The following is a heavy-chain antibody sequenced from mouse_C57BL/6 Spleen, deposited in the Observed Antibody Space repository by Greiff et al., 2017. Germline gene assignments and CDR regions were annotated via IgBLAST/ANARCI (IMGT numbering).Heavy chain of an antibody. Sequence: QVTLKVCGPGILQPSQTLSLTCSFSGFSLSTFGMGVGRILQPSGKGLEWLAHIWWDDDTYYTPALKSPRTISKDTSKNQVFLKLANVDTANTATYDCARIGYGNYYAMDYWGQGTSVTVSS. CDR1: GFSLSTFGMG. V-gene: IGHV8-8*01. CDR3: ARIGYGNYYAMDY. J-gene: IGHJ4*01. D-gene: IGHD2-10*02. CDR2: IWWDDDT.